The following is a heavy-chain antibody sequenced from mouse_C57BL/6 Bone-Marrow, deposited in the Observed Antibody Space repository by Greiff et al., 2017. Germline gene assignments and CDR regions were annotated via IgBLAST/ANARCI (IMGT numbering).Heavy chain of an antibody. D-gene: IGHD1-1*01. Sequence: DVKLVESGGDLVKPGGSLKLSCAASGFTFSSYGLSWVRQTPDKRLEWVSTISSGGSYTYSPDSVKGRFTISRDNAKNTLYLQMSSLKSEDTAMYYCARRGTVGYAMDYWGQGTSVTVSS. CDR2: ISSGGSYT. CDR3: ARRGTVGYAMDY. V-gene: IGHV5-6*02. J-gene: IGHJ4*01. CDR1: GFTFSSYG.